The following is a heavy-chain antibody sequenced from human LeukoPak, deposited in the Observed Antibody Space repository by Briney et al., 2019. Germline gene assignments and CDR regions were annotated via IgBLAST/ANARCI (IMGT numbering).Heavy chain of an antibody. CDR1: GGTFSSYA. Sequence: ASVKVSCKASGGTFSSYAISWVRQAPGQGLEWMGGIIPIFGTANYAQKSQGRVTITTDESTSTAYMELSSLRSEDTAVYYCASGYDILTGYSRGYYFDYWGQGTLVTVSS. CDR3: ASGYDILTGYSRGYYFDY. J-gene: IGHJ4*02. CDR2: IIPIFGTA. V-gene: IGHV1-69*05. D-gene: IGHD3-9*01.